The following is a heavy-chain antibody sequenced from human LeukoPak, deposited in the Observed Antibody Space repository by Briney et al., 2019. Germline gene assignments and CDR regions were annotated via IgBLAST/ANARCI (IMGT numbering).Heavy chain of an antibody. CDR3: ARQTGSYIPQTYGMDV. V-gene: IGHV4-59*08. D-gene: IGHD1-1*01. J-gene: IGHJ6*02. Sequence: PSETLSLTCTVSGGSISSYYWSWIRQPPGKGLEWIGYIYYSGSTNYNPSLKSRVTISVDTSKNQFSLKLSSVTAADTAVYYCARQTGSYIPQTYGMDVWGQGTTVTVSS. CDR1: GGSISSYY. CDR2: IYYSGST.